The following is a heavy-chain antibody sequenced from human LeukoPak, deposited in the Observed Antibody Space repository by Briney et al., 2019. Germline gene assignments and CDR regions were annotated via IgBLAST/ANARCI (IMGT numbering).Heavy chain of an antibody. Sequence: PSETLSLTCTVSGGSISSYYWSWIRQPPGKGLEWIGYIYYSGSTNYNPSLKSRVTLSVDTSKNQFSLKLSSVTAADTAVYYCASKPVWGGVDYWGQGTLVTVSS. V-gene: IGHV4-59*01. CDR3: ASKPVWGGVDY. CDR2: IYYSGST. CDR1: GGSISSYY. D-gene: IGHD3-16*01. J-gene: IGHJ4*02.